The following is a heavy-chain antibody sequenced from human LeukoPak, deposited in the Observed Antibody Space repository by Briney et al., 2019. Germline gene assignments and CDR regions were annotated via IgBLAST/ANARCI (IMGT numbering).Heavy chain of an antibody. CDR2: ISSNSFHI. D-gene: IGHD1-1*01. CDR1: GFTFSSYS. J-gene: IGHJ4*02. CDR3: TRDLASQPDY. Sequence: GGSLRPSCAASGFTFSSYSMNGVRQAPGKGLEWVSSISSNSFHIFYADSVKGRFTISRDNAKNSLYLQMDSLRAEDTAVYYCTRDLASQPDYWGQGGLVTVSS. V-gene: IGHV3-21*01.